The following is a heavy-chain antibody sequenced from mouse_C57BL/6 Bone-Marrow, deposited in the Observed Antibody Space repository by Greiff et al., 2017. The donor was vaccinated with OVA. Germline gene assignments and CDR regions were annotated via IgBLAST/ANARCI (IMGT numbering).Heavy chain of an antibody. Sequence: VHLVESGAELARPGASVKLSCKASGYTFTSYGISWVKQRTGQGLEWIGEIYPRSGNTYYNEKFKGKATLTADKSSSTAYMELRSLTSEDSAVYFGAREGIYYGIWYFDVWGTGTTVTVSS. J-gene: IGHJ1*03. D-gene: IGHD2-1*01. CDR1: GYTFTSYG. V-gene: IGHV1-81*01. CDR2: IYPRSGNT. CDR3: AREGIYYGIWYFDV.